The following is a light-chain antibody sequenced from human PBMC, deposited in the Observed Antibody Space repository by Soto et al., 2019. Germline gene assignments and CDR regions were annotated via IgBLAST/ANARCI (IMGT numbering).Light chain of an antibody. J-gene: IGKJ4*01. Sequence: DIQMTQSPSTLSASVGDRVTITCRASQTISTWLAWYQQKPGEAPKLLIYKASSLEIGVPSRFSGSGSGTEFTLPISSLQPDDFTTYYCQQYCGYPLTFGGGTKVEIK. CDR2: KAS. CDR1: QTISTW. V-gene: IGKV1-5*03. CDR3: QQYCGYPLT.